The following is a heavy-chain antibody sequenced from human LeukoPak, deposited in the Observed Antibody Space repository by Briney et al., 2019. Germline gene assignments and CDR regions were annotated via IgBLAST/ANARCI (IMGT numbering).Heavy chain of an antibody. CDR3: VRDGGVSGYDLLDY. Sequence: GVLRLSCAASGFTFSNYWMTWVRQAPGKGLEWVAHINQDGSEGHYMDSVKARFTISRDNAKNSLSLQMNSLRAEDTAVYYCVRDGGVSGYDLLDYWGQGTLVTVSS. CDR2: INQDGSEG. J-gene: IGHJ4*02. CDR1: GFTFSNYW. D-gene: IGHD5-12*01. V-gene: IGHV3-7*01.